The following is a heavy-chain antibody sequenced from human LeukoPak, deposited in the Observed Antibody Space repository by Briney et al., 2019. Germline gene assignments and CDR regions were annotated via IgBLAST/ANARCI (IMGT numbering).Heavy chain of an antibody. J-gene: IGHJ4*02. CDR3: ARDQGSGWWSFDY. Sequence: PGGSLRLSCAASEFSFSTSWMSWVRQAPGKGLEWVANIKADGSDTYYGDSVKGRFIISGDNAKNSLYLQMNRLRAEDSAVYFCARDQGSGWWSFDYWGRGTLVTVSS. V-gene: IGHV3-7*03. D-gene: IGHD6-19*01. CDR1: EFSFSTSW. CDR2: IKADGSDT.